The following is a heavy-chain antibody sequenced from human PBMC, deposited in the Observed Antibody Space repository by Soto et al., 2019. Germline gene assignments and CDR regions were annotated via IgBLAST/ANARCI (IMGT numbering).Heavy chain of an antibody. CDR1: GFPLSTYG. J-gene: IGHJ6*02. CDR2: ITGTGGDT. Sequence: EVQLLESGGGLVQPGGSLRLSCAASGFPLSTYGMSWVRQAPGKGLEWVSSITGTGGDTYYADSVKGRFTSSRDNSNNMLYLQMNSLRVEDTAVYYCARIRGYWYGLDVWGHGTTITVSS. CDR3: ARIRGYWYGLDV. V-gene: IGHV3-23*01.